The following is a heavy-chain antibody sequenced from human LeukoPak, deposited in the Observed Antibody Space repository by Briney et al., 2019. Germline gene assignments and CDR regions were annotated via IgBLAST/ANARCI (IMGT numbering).Heavy chain of an antibody. CDR3: ARGEGDYYDSSGYYYTTHLDY. CDR1: GFTFSSYA. CDR2: ISYDGSNK. Sequence: GGSLRLSCAASGFTFSSYAMHWVRQAPGKGLEWVAVISYDGSNKYYADSVKGRFTISRDNSKNTLYLQMNSLRAEDTAVYYCARGEGDYYDSSGYYYTTHLDYWGQGTLVTVSS. V-gene: IGHV3-30*04. D-gene: IGHD3-22*01. J-gene: IGHJ4*02.